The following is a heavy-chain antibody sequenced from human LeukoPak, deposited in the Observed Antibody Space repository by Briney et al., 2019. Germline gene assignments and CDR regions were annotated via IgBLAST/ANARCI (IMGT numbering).Heavy chain of an antibody. CDR3: ARVLAGYYDSSGYSGNDAFYI. D-gene: IGHD3-22*01. CDR2: IKQDGSEK. CDR1: GFTFSSYW. V-gene: IGHV3-7*01. J-gene: IGHJ3*02. Sequence: PGGSLRLSCAASGFTFSSYWMSWVRQAPGKGLEWVANIKQDGSEKYYVDSVKGRFTISRDNAKNSLYLQMNSLRAEDTAVYYCARVLAGYYDSSGYSGNDAFYIWGQGTMVTVSS.